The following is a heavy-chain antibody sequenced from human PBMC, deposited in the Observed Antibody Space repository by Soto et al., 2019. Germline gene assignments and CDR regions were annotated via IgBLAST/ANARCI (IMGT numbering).Heavy chain of an antibody. Sequence: SETLSLTCAVYGGSFSGYYWSWIRQPPGKGLEWIGEINHSGSTNYNPSLKSRVTISVDTSKNQFSLKLSSVTAADTAVYYCARVYRTTLLWFGVGRPIDGWGQGTTVTVSS. CDR3: ARVYRTTLLWFGVGRPIDG. CDR1: GGSFSGYY. J-gene: IGHJ6*02. CDR2: INHSGST. D-gene: IGHD3-10*01. V-gene: IGHV4-34*01.